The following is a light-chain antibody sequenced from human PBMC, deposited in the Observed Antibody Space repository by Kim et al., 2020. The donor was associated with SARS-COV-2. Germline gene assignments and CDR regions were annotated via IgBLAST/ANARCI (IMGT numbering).Light chain of an antibody. J-gene: IGKJ5*01. V-gene: IGKV1-9*01. CDR2: EAS. CDR3: QQDDDYPQT. Sequence: GEDKATSTGPGRRVGSSFLAWYQQKPGNAPRLFIDEASTLKTEVPERFSGSGSGTEFTLTITNLQPVDSAIYYCQQDDDYPQTFGQGTRMEIK. CDR1: RVGSSF.